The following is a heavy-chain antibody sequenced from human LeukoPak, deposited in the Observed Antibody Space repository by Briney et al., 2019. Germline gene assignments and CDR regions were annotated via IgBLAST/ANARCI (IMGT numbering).Heavy chain of an antibody. CDR2: IPGRVAT. D-gene: IGHD3-10*01. V-gene: IGHV3-66*02. CDR3: VRDRAGTQDWVEFVP. Sequence: RGSPILSCAVSRFSVTDSYMGWGPHGPRERLERVSLIPGRVATLYTNSAKGRFTISRDDSKNTVYLQMNSLRAEETALYFSVRDRAGTQDWVEFVPWGEGTLVTVSS. CDR1: RFSVTDSY. J-gene: IGHJ5*02.